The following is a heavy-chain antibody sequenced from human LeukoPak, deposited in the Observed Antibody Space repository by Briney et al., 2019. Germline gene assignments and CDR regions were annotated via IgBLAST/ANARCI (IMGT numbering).Heavy chain of an antibody. CDR1: GFTFSSYG. J-gene: IGHJ6*02. V-gene: IGHV3-30*18. D-gene: IGHD3-10*01. CDR3: AKVGDYGSGSYMDYYYYGMDV. CDR2: ISYDGSNK. Sequence: GGSLRLSWAASGFTFSSYGMHWVRQAPGKGLEWVAVISYDGSNKYYADSVKGRFTISRDNSKNTLYLQMNSLRAEDTAVYYCAKVGDYGSGSYMDYYYYGMDVWGQGTTVTVSS.